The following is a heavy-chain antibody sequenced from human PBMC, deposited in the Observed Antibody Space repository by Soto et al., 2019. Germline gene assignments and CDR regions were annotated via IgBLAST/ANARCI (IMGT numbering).Heavy chain of an antibody. J-gene: IGHJ4*02. Sequence: ASVKVSCKASGYTFTSYYMHWVRQAPGQGLEWMGIINPSGGSTSYAQKFQGRVTMTRDTSTSTVYMELSSLRSEDTAVYYCAKRLVPAPVDYWGQGTLVTVSS. V-gene: IGHV1-46*01. CDR1: GYTFTSYY. CDR3: AKRLVPAPVDY. D-gene: IGHD3-10*01. CDR2: INPSGGST.